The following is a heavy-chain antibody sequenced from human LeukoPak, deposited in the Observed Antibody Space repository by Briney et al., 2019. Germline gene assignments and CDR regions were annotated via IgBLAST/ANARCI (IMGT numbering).Heavy chain of an antibody. CDR2: IKQDGSEK. Sequence: GGSLRLSCAASGFTFSSYWMSWVRQAPGKGLEWVANIKQDGSEKYYVDSVKGRFTISRDNAKNSLYLQMNSLRAEDTAVYYCARLSSGWLRGGFDYWGQGTLVTVSS. CDR1: GFTFSSYW. J-gene: IGHJ4*02. D-gene: IGHD6-19*01. CDR3: ARLSSGWLRGGFDY. V-gene: IGHV3-7*01.